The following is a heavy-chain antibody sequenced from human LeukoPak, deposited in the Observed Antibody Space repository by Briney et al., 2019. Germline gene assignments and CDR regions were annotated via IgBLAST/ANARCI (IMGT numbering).Heavy chain of an antibody. CDR2: IYTRGTT. CDR3: ARQSHDFWSGYYAMWNFDL. J-gene: IGHJ2*01. D-gene: IGHD3-3*01. Sequence: SETLSLTCTVSGGSISSYYWSWIRQPPGKGLEWIGFIYTRGTTSYNPSLKSRVTISVDTSKSQFSLKVTSVTAADTAVYYCARQSHDFWSGYYAMWNFDLWGRGTLVTVSS. CDR1: GGSISSYY. V-gene: IGHV4-4*09.